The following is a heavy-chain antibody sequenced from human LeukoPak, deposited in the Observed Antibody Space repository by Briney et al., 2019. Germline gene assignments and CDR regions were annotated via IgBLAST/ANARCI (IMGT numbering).Heavy chain of an antibody. V-gene: IGHV3-48*01. Sequence: GGSLRLSCAASGFTFSSYGMHWVRQAPGKGLEWVSYISSSSGTINYADSVKGRFTISRDNAKSSLYLQMNSLRAEDTAVYYCARGGAARPDYWGQGTLVTVSS. J-gene: IGHJ4*02. CDR3: ARGGAARPDY. CDR2: ISSSSGTI. D-gene: IGHD6-6*01. CDR1: GFTFSSYG.